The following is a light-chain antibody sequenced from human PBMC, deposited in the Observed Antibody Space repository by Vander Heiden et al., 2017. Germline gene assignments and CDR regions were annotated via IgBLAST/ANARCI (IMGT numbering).Light chain of an antibody. CDR3: SSYTSSSTPYV. V-gene: IGLV2-14*01. Sequence: QSALTHPASVPRPPGQSITISCTGTSSDVGGYNYVSWYQQHPGKAPKLMIYDVSNRPSGVSNRFSGSKSGNTASLTISGLQAEDEADYYCSSYTSSSTPYVFGTGTKVTVL. CDR1: SSDVGGYNY. J-gene: IGLJ1*01. CDR2: DVS.